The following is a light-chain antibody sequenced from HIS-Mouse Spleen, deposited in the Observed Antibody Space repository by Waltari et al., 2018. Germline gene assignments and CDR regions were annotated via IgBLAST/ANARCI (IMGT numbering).Light chain of an antibody. V-gene: IGLV2-23*01. J-gene: IGLJ3*02. Sequence: QSALTQPASVSGSPGQSITISCTGTSSDVGRYNLVSWYQQHPGKAPKLMSYEGSKRPSGGSNRISGSKSGNTASLTISGLQAEDEADDYCCSYAVSSTWVFGGGTKLTVL. CDR3: CSYAVSSTWV. CDR2: EGS. CDR1: SSDVGRYNL.